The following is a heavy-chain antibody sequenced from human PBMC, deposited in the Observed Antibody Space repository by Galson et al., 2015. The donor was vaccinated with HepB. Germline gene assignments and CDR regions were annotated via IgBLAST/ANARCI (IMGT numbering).Heavy chain of an antibody. Sequence: TLSLTCTVSGGSISSGGYYWSWIRQHPGKGLEWIGYIYHSGSTYYNPSLKSRVTISVDTSKNQFSLKLSSVTAADTAVYYCARKGYCSSTSCYFFDYWGQGTLVTVSS. V-gene: IGHV4-31*03. CDR2: IYHSGST. J-gene: IGHJ4*02. CDR1: GGSISSGGYY. CDR3: ARKGYCSSTSCYFFDY. D-gene: IGHD2-2*01.